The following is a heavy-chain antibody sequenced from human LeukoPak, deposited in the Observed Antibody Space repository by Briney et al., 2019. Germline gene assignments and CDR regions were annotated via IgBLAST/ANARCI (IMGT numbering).Heavy chain of an antibody. V-gene: IGHV4-61*02. D-gene: IGHD6-13*01. Sequence: SETLSLTCTVSGGSISSGSYYWSRIRPPAGKGLEWIGRIYTSGSTNYNPSLKSRVTISVDTSKNQFSLKLSSVTAADTAVYYCARVGGAAAFRAFDIWGQGTMVTVSS. CDR2: IYTSGST. J-gene: IGHJ3*02. CDR3: ARVGGAAAFRAFDI. CDR1: GGSISSGSYY.